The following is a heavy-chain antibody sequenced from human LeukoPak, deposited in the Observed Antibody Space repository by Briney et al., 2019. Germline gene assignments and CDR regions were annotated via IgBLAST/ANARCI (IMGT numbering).Heavy chain of an antibody. Sequence: KPSETLSLTCAVSGYSISSGYYWGWIRQPPGKGLEWIGSIYHSGSTYYNPSLKSRVTISVDTSKNQFSLKLSCVTAADTAVYYCANRKWMVVAARFQHWGQGTLVTVSS. CDR1: GYSISSGYY. V-gene: IGHV4-38-2*01. D-gene: IGHD2-15*01. CDR3: ANRKWMVVAARFQH. CDR2: IYHSGST. J-gene: IGHJ1*01.